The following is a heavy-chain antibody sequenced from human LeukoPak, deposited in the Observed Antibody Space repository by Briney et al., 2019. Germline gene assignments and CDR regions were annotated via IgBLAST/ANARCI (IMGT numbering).Heavy chain of an antibody. Sequence: SETLSLTCTVSGGSISDYSWSWIRQPPGEGLEWIGNIYYSGSANHNPSLKSRVTISVDTSKNQFSLKLSSVTAADSAVYYCAREGQQLVPPFDYWGQGTLVTVSS. J-gene: IGHJ4*02. V-gene: IGHV4-59*12. D-gene: IGHD6-6*01. CDR3: AREGQQLVPPFDY. CDR1: GGSISDYS. CDR2: IYYSGSA.